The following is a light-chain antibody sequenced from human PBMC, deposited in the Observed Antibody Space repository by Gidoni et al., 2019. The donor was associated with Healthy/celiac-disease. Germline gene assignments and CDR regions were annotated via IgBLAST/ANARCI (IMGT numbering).Light chain of an antibody. V-gene: IGLV1-47*01. Sequence: QSVLTQPPSASGTPGHRVTIYCAGSSTNSGSNYVYWYQQLPGTAPKLIIYRNNQRPSGVPDRFSGSKSGTSASLAISGLRSEDEADYYCAAWDDSLSGGVFGGGTKLTVL. CDR3: AAWDDSLSGGV. CDR2: RNN. J-gene: IGLJ2*01. CDR1: STNSGSNY.